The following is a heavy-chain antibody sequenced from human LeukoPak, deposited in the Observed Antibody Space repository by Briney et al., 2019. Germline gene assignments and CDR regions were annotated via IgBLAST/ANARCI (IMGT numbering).Heavy chain of an antibody. CDR3: AKDNINPSSSSSYVDN. Sequence: WESLSLSCAVSGFTVSSNYWSWIRQPPGKGLEWVGDIYRSGSTYYDHSLKGRFTISRDTSKNPFSLKMNSVTAADTAVYYCAKDNINPSSSSSYVDNWGHGTPVTVSS. CDR2: IYRSGST. D-gene: IGHD6-13*01. CDR1: GFTVSSNY. J-gene: IGHJ4*03. V-gene: IGHV3-53*01.